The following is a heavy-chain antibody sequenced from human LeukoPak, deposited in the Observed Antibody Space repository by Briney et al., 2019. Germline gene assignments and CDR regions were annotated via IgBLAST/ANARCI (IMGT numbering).Heavy chain of an antibody. V-gene: IGHV3-23*01. J-gene: IGHJ3*02. CDR3: AKGRPITMIVMVQRRKNAFDI. Sequence: QPGGSLGLSCAASGFTFSNYDMSWVRQDPGKGLEWVSTISTSTGSTYYADSVKGRFTISRDSSKNSLYLQMNSLRAEDTAVYYCAKGRPITMIVMVQRRKNAFDIWGQGTMVTVSS. CDR2: ISTSTGST. CDR1: GFTFSNYD. D-gene: IGHD3-22*01.